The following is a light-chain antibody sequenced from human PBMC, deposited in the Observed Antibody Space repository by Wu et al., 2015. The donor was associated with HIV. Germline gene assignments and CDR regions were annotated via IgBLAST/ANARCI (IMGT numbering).Light chain of an antibody. CDR2: DTS. CDR3: QQYATSPHT. V-gene: IGKV3-11*01. J-gene: IGKJ2*01. Sequence: EIVLTQSPDILSLSPGETATLSCRANQILGRFLAWYQQKPGQSPRLLIYDTSTRATGIPARFSGRKSGSEFTLTVSSLEPEDSAVYYCQQYATSPHTFGQGTKLEIK. CDR1: QILGRF.